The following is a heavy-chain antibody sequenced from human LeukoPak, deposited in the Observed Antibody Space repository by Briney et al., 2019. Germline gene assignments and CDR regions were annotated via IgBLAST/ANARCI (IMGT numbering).Heavy chain of an antibody. J-gene: IGHJ5*02. D-gene: IGHD3-9*01. CDR1: GFTFSNYG. V-gene: IGHV3-30*02. CDR3: AKSVLTGYDRFDP. Sequence: GGSLRLSCAASGFTFSNYGIHWVRQAPGKGLEWVAFIRYDGSNKYYADSVKGRFTISRDNSKNTLYLQMNSLRAEDTAVYYCAKSVLTGYDRFDPWGQGTLVTVSS. CDR2: IRYDGSNK.